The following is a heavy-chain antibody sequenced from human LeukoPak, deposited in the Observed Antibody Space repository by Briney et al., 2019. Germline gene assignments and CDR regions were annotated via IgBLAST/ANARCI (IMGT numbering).Heavy chain of an antibody. CDR3: ARTGEYYDSSGLFDY. CDR2: IKQDGSEK. CDR1: GFTFSSYW. J-gene: IGHJ4*02. V-gene: IGHV3-7*03. D-gene: IGHD3-22*01. Sequence: GGSLRLSCAASGFTFSSYWMSWVRQAPGKGLEWVANIKQDGSEKYYVDSVKGRFTISRDNAKNSLYLQMNSLRAEDTAVYYCARTGEYYDSSGLFDYWGQGTLVTVSS.